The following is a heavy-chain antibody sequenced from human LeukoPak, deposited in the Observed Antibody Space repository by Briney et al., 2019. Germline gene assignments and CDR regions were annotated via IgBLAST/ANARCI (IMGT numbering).Heavy chain of an antibody. V-gene: IGHV3-30-3*01. CDR2: ISYDGINK. J-gene: IGHJ4*02. CDR3: ATSNLPFDY. Sequence: PGGSLRLSCAASGFTFSSYAMHWVRQAPGKGLEWVAVISYDGINKYYADSVKGRFTISRDNSKNTLYLQMNSLRAEDTAVYYCATSNLPFDYWGQGTLVTVSS. CDR1: GFTFSSYA.